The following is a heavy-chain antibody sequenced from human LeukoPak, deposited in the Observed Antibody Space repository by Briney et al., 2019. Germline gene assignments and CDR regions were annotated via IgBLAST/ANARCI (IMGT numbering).Heavy chain of an antibody. V-gene: IGHV3-48*02. Sequence: PGGSLTLSCAASGVTFSRYSMNWVRQAPGKGLEWVSYIGSRSATIHYAAPVKGRFSISKDNAKNSLYLQMNHLRDEDTAVYYCATSAYSSSWMLVPPIDYWGQGTLVTVSS. CDR1: GVTFSRYS. CDR2: IGSRSATI. CDR3: ATSAYSSSWMLVPPIDY. D-gene: IGHD6-13*01. J-gene: IGHJ4*02.